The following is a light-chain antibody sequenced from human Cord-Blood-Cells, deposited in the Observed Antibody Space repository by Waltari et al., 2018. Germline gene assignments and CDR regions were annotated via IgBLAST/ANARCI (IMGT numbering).Light chain of an antibody. Sequence: VGDRVTITCRASQSISSWLAWYQQKPGKAPKLLIYKASSLESGVPSRFSGSGSGTEFTLTISSLQPDDFATYYCQQYNSYSLTFGGGTKVEIK. CDR1: QSISSW. CDR2: KAS. CDR3: QQYNSYSLT. J-gene: IGKJ4*01. V-gene: IGKV1-5*03.